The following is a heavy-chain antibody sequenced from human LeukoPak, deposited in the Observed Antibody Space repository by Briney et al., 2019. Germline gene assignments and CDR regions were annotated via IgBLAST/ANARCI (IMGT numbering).Heavy chain of an antibody. CDR3: ATERYSSTSIGVDY. V-gene: IGHV3-66*01. CDR1: GFTVSRNY. CDR2: IYSGGST. J-gene: IGHJ4*02. D-gene: IGHD6-13*01. Sequence: PGGSLRLSCAASGFTVSRNYMSWVRQAPGKGLEWVSVIYSGGSTYYADSVKGRFTISRDNSKNTLYLQMNNLRAEDTAVYYCATERYSSTSIGVDYWGQGTLVTVSS.